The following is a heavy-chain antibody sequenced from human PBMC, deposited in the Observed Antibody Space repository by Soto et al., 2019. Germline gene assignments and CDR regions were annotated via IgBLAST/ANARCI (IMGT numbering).Heavy chain of an antibody. D-gene: IGHD5-12*01. CDR3: ARGLGPIIDY. CDR2: INHSGST. CDR1: GGSFSGYY. Sequence: TLSLTCAVYGGSFSGYYWSWIRQPPGKGLEWIGEINHSGSTNYNPSLKSRVTISVDTSKNQFSLKLSSVTAADTAVYYCARGLGPIIDYWGQGTLVTVSS. J-gene: IGHJ4*02. V-gene: IGHV4-34*01.